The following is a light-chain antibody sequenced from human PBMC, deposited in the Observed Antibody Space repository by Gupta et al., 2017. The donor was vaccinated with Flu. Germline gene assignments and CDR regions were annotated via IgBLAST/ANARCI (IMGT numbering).Light chain of an antibody. V-gene: IGKV4-1*01. CDR1: QSGWDSPRHKNY. CDR2: WAS. Sequence: SLGERATIYCKSSQSGWDSPRHKNYLAWFQQKPSQPPKLLIQWASTRASGVPDSFSGSGSGTXFTLTIXSLQAEDVAVYYCQQEYSVPNTFGXGTKLEI. J-gene: IGKJ2*01. CDR3: QQEYSVPNT.